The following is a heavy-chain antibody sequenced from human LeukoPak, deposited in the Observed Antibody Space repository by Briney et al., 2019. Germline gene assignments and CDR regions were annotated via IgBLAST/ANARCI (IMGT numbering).Heavy chain of an antibody. CDR1: GYSFVLYG. J-gene: IGHJ6*03. CDR2: ISNYNGNT. V-gene: IGHV1-18*01. CDR3: ARDHGSMGYMDV. Sequence: GASVKVSCKASGYSFVLYGISWVRQAPGQGPEWMGWISNYNGNTKYAQKFQGRVTMTTDTSTSTAYMELSSLRSEDTAVYYCARDHGSMGYMDVWGKGTTVTVSS. D-gene: IGHD1-14*01.